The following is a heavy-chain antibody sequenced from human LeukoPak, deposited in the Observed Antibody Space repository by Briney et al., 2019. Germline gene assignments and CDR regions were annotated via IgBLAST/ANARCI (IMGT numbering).Heavy chain of an antibody. CDR2: ISRSGGNA. V-gene: IGHV3-23*01. J-gene: IGHJ4*02. Sequence: GGSLRLSCAASGFTFTNYAMTWVRQAPGRGLEWVSSISRSGGNAYYANSVDGRFTVSRDSSRDTLFLQMNSLRAEDTAVYYCARDVEVCRVGACYWTTFDCWGQGALVTVSS. CDR3: ARDVEVCRVGACYWTTFDC. D-gene: IGHD2-21*02. CDR1: GFTFTNYA.